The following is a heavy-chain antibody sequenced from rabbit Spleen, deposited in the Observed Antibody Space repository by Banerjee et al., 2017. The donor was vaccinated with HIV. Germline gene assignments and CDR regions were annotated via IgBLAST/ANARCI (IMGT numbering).Heavy chain of an antibody. V-gene: IGHV1S40*01. D-gene: IGHD8-1*01. Sequence: QSLEESGGGLVKPGASLTLTCTASGVSFSSNHYMCWVRQAPGKGLEWIACIEGGNSAFSYFASWAKGRFTISKTSSTTVTLQMTSLTAADTATYFCARDSGSSFSSYGMDLWGPGTPSPS. J-gene: IGHJ6*01. CDR2: IEGGNSAFS. CDR1: GVSFSSNHY. CDR3: ARDSGSSFSSYGMDL.